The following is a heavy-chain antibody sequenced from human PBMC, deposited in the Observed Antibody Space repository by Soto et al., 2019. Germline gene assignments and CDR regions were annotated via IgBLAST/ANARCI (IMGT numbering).Heavy chain of an antibody. CDR3: ARGAGSRWYKGYYGMDV. Sequence: PSETLSLTCAVSGGSISSSNWWSWVRQPPGKGLEWIGEIYHSGSTNYNPSLKSRVTISVDKSKNQFSLKLSSVTAADTAVYYCARGAGSRWYKGYYGMDVWGQGTTVTVSS. D-gene: IGHD6-13*01. CDR2: IYHSGST. CDR1: GGSISSSNW. V-gene: IGHV4-4*02. J-gene: IGHJ6*02.